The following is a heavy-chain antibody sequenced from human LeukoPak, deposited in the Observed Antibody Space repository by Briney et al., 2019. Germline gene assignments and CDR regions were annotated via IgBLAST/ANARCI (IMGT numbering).Heavy chain of an antibody. CDR1: GYSFTSYW. J-gene: IGHJ4*02. CDR2: IHPGDSDT. D-gene: IGHD3-22*01. Sequence: GESLKISCKGSGYSFTSYWIGWVRQMPGKGLEWMGIIHPGDSDTRYSPSFQGQVTISADKSISTAYLQWSSLKASDTAMYYCARLFAYYYDSSGYHFDYWGQGTLVTVSS. CDR3: ARLFAYYYDSSGYHFDY. V-gene: IGHV5-51*01.